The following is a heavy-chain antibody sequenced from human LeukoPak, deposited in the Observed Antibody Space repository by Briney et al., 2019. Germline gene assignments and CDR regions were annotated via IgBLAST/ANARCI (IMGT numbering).Heavy chain of an antibody. CDR2: IIPIFGTA. CDR1: GGTFSSYA. V-gene: IGHV1-69*15. CDR3: ARLSPPKDIVVVPAAISSYYYYGMDV. D-gene: IGHD2-2*01. J-gene: IGHJ6*02. Sequence: SVKVSCKASGGTFSSYAISWVRQAPGQGLEWMGRIIPIFGTANYAQKFQGRVTITADESTSTAYMELSSLRSEDTAVYYCARLSPPKDIVVVPAAISSYYYYGMDVWGQGTTVTVSS.